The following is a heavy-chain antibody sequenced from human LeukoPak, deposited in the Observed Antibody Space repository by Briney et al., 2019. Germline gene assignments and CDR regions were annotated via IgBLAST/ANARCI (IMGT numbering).Heavy chain of an antibody. J-gene: IGHJ4*02. CDR2: IYPGDSDT. V-gene: IGHV5-51*01. Sequence: GESPKISCKGSGYSFTSYWIGWVRQMPGQGLEWMGIIYPGDSDTRYSPSFQGQVIISADKSISTAYLQWSSLKASDTAMYYCARRAQLGNFDYWGQGTLVTVSS. CDR3: ARRAQLGNFDY. CDR1: GYSFTSYW. D-gene: IGHD1-1*01.